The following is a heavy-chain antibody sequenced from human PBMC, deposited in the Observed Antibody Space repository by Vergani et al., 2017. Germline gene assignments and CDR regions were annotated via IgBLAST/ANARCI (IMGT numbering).Heavy chain of an antibody. Sequence: QVQLQESGPGLVKPSQTLSLTCTVSGGSISSGSYYWSWIRQPAGKGLEWIGRIYTSGSTNYNPSLKSRVTISVDPSKNQFSLKLSSVTAADTAVYYCARDHMTTVRYYYGMDVWGQGTTVTVSS. D-gene: IGHD4-17*01. J-gene: IGHJ6*02. CDR3: ARDHMTTVRYYYGMDV. V-gene: IGHV4-61*02. CDR1: GGSISSGSYY. CDR2: IYTSGST.